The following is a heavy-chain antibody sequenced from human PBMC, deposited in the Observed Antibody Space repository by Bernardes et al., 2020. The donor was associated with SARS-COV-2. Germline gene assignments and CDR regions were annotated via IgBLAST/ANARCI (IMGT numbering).Heavy chain of an antibody. CDR3: ARDCSSSSCYMTGSLDH. V-gene: IGHV3-11*01. CDR2: IDKSGSPI. CDR1: GFIFSDFH. D-gene: IGHD2-2*02. J-gene: IGHJ4*02. Sequence: GGSLRLSCATSGFIFSDFHMTWIRQGPGTGLEWVSYIDKSGSPIYYADSVTGRFTISRDNAQKSLFLQMNSLRAEDTAVYFCARDCSSSSCYMTGSLDHWGQGALVTVSS.